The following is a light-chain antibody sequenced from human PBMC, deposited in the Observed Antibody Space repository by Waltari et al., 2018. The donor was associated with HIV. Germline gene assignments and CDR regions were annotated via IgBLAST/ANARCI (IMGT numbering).Light chain of an antibody. CDR3: QLWDSSSDHGI. CDR2: YDS. V-gene: IGLV3-21*04. CDR1: NIGTKS. J-gene: IGLJ2*01. Sequence: SYVLTQPPSVPVAPGKTARITCGGNNIGTKSVHWYQQKPGQAPVLSIYYDSDRPSGIPERFAGSNSGNTATLIISRVEAADEADYYCQLWDSSSDHGIFGGGTKLTVL.